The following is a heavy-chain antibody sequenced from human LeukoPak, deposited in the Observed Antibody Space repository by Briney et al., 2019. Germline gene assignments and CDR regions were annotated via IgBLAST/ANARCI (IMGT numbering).Heavy chain of an antibody. V-gene: IGHV1-18*01. CDR1: GYTFTSCG. J-gene: IGHJ4*02. D-gene: IGHD2-15*01. CDR2: ISAYNGNT. Sequence: ASVKVSCKASGYTFTSCGISWVRQAPGQGLEWMGWISAYNGNTNYAQKLQGRVTMTTDTSTSTAYMELRSLRSDDTAVYYCARTLVSYCRGGSCYSNRPYYFDYWGQGTLVTVSS. CDR3: ARTLVSYCRGGSCYSNRPYYFDY.